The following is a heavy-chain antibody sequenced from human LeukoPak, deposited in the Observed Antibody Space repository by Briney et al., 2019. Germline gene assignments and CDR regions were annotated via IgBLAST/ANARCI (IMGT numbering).Heavy chain of an antibody. D-gene: IGHD6-6*01. J-gene: IGHJ3*02. CDR1: GYTFTSYH. V-gene: IGHV1-46*01. Sequence: ASVTVSCKASGYTFTSYHMHWVRQAPGQGLEWMGIINSSGGSTSYAQKFQGRVTMTRDTSTSTVYMELSSLRSEDTAVYYCAREWPHDIAANAFDIWGQGTMVTVSS. CDR3: AREWPHDIAANAFDI. CDR2: INSSGGST.